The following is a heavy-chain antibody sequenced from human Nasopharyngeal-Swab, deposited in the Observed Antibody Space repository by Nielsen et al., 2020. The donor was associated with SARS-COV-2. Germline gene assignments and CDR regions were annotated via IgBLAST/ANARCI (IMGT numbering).Heavy chain of an antibody. V-gene: IGHV7-4-1*02. D-gene: IGHD3-10*01. CDR1: EYTFTSYA. CDR3: ARLSWFGESIYYFDY. CDR2: INTNTGNP. Sequence: ASVKVSCKASEYTFTSYAMNWVRQAPGQGLEWMGWINTNTGNPTYAQGFTGRFVFSLDTSVSTAYLQISSLKAEDTAVYYCARLSWFGESIYYFDYWGQGTLVTVSS. J-gene: IGHJ4*02.